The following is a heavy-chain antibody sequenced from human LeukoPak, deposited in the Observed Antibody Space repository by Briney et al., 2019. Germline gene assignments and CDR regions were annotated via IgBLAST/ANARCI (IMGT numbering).Heavy chain of an antibody. J-gene: IGHJ4*02. D-gene: IGHD5-18*01. CDR2: IYTSGST. Sequence: PSETLSLTCTVSGGSINSATYYWTWIRQPAGKGLEWIGRIYTSGSTNYNPSLKSRVTISVDTSRNQFSLKLSSVTAADTAVYYCARLDVPGGYNYGAGDYWGQGTLVTVSS. CDR1: GGSINSATYY. CDR3: ARLDVPGGYNYGAGDY. V-gene: IGHV4-61*02.